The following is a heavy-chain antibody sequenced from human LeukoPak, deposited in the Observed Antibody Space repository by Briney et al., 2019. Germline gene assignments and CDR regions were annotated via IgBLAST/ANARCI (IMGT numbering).Heavy chain of an antibody. Sequence: GGSLRLSCAASGFTFSSYWMSWVRQAPGKGLEWVANIKQDGSEKYYVDSVKGRFTISRDNAKNSLYLQMNSLRAEDTAVYYCARVTTYDSSGYYHPYYFDYWGQGTLVTVSS. V-gene: IGHV3-7*01. CDR2: IKQDGSEK. CDR3: ARVTTYDSSGYYHPYYFDY. J-gene: IGHJ4*02. D-gene: IGHD3-22*01. CDR1: GFTFSSYW.